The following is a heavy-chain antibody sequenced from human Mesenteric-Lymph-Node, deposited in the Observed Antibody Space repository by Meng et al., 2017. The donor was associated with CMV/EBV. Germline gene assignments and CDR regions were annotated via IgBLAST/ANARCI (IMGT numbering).Heavy chain of an antibody. CDR3: ARSCFMVTADSNWFDP. J-gene: IGHJ5*02. CDR1: GYTFTSYG. D-gene: IGHD5-18*01. Sequence: ASVKVSCKASGYTFTSYGISWVRQAPGQGLEWVGWISTYNGNTNYAQNFQGRVTMTTDTSTSTAYMELRSLRSDDTAVYYCARSCFMVTADSNWFDPWGQGTLVTVSS. V-gene: IGHV1-18*01. CDR2: ISTYNGNT.